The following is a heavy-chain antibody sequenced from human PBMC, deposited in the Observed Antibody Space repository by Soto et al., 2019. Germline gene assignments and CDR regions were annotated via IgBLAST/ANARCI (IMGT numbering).Heavy chain of an antibody. CDR3: AREGPEDGYGYYFDY. CDR1: GYTFTSYA. J-gene: IGHJ4*02. CDR2: INAGNGNT. D-gene: IGHD5-18*01. Sequence: QVQLVQSGAEVKKPGASVKVSCKASGYTFTSYAMHWVRQAPGQRLEWMGWINAGNGNTKYSQKFQGRVTITRDTSASTAYMELSSLRSEDTAVYYCAREGPEDGYGYYFDYWGQGTLVTVSS. V-gene: IGHV1-3*01.